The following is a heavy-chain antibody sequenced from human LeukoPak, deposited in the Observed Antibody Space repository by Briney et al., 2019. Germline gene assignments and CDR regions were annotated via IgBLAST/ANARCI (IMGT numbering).Heavy chain of an antibody. Sequence: SETLSLTCTVSGGSISSYYWGWIRQPPGKGLEWIGYIYYSGSTNYNPSLKSRVTISVDTSKNQFSLKLSSVTAADTAVYYCAKDSTLYSKVLLGSFWGQGTLVTVSS. J-gene: IGHJ4*02. V-gene: IGHV4-59*01. CDR3: AKDSTLYSKVLLGSF. D-gene: IGHD4-4*01. CDR2: IYYSGST. CDR1: GGSISSYY.